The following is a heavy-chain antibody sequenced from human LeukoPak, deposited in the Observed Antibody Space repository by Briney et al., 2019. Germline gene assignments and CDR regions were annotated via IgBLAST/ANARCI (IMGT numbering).Heavy chain of an antibody. CDR1: GYTFTSYG. Sequence: ASVTVSCKASGYTFTSYGISWVRQAPGQGLEWMGWISAYNGNTNYAQKLQGRVTMTTDTSTSTAYMELRSLRSDDTAVYYCARDGYYYDSSGYSGYWGQGTLVTVSS. CDR2: ISAYNGNT. J-gene: IGHJ4*02. CDR3: ARDGYYYDSSGYSGY. D-gene: IGHD3-22*01. V-gene: IGHV1-18*04.